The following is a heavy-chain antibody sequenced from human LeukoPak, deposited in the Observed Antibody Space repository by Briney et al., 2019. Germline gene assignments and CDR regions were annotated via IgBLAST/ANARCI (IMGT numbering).Heavy chain of an antibody. CDR1: GGSISSYY. Sequence: SETLSLTCTVSGGSISSYYWSWIRQPPGKGLEWIGYIYYSGSTNYNPSLKSRVTISVDTSKNQFSLKLSSVTAADTAVYYRAREGLLWFGDYYGMDVWGKGTTVTVSS. V-gene: IGHV4-59*01. CDR3: AREGLLWFGDYYGMDV. J-gene: IGHJ6*04. CDR2: IYYSGST. D-gene: IGHD3-10*01.